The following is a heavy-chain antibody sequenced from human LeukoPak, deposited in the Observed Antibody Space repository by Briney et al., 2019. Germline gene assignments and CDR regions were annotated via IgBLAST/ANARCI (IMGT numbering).Heavy chain of an antibody. CDR1: GFTFSSYA. D-gene: IGHD3-10*01. V-gene: IGHV3-30-3*01. CDR2: ISYDGSNK. Sequence: GGSLRLSCAASGFTFSSYAMHWVRQAPGKGLEWVAVISYDGSNKYYADSVKGRFTISRDNSKNTLYLQMNSLRAEDTAVYYCARDGGDLRPDYYYGMDVWGQGTTVTVS. J-gene: IGHJ6*02. CDR3: ARDGGDLRPDYYYGMDV.